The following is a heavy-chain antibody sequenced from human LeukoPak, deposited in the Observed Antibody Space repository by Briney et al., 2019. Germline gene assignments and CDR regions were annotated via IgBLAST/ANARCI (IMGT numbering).Heavy chain of an antibody. J-gene: IGHJ5*02. CDR2: INASGGST. CDR1: GYTFTNYY. V-gene: IGHV1-46*01. D-gene: IGHD6-19*01. Sequence: ASVKVSCKASGYTFTNYYMNWVRQAPGQGLEWMGIINASGGSTSYAQKFQGRVTMTRDMSTSTVYMELSSLRSEDTAVYYCAREFFIAVTGTRPTNWFDPWGQGTLVTVSS. CDR3: AREFFIAVTGTRPTNWFDP.